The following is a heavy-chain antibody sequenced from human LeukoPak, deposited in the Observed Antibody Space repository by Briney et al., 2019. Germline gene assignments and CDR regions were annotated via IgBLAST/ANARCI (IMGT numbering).Heavy chain of an antibody. J-gene: IGHJ4*02. Sequence: GGSLRLSCAASGFTFSSYSMNWVRQAPGKGLEWVSFISSSGSFIYYADSVKGRFTISRDNAKNSLYVQMNSLRADDTAVYYCARENDLFGELFSPLDYWGQGTLVTVSS. CDR2: ISSSGSFI. CDR1: GFTFSSYS. CDR3: ARENDLFGELFSPLDY. D-gene: IGHD3-10*02. V-gene: IGHV3-21*01.